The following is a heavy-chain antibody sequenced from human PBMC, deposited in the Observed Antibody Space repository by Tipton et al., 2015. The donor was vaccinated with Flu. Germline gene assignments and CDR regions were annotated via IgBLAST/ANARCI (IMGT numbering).Heavy chain of an antibody. J-gene: IGHJ4*02. Sequence: LRLSCTVSGGSISSSSYYWGWIRQPPGKGLERIGSIYYSGSTYYNPSLKSRVTKSVDTSKNQFSPRLSSVTAADTAVYYCAGGAGVDYWGQGTLVTVSS. CDR3: AGGAGVDY. V-gene: IGHV4-39*07. D-gene: IGHD6-19*01. CDR1: GGSISSSSYY. CDR2: IYYSGST.